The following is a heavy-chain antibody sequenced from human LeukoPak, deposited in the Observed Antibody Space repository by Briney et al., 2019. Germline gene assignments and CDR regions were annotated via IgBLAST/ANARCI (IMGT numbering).Heavy chain of an antibody. Sequence: GGSLRLSCAASGFTVSSNYMSWVRQAPGKGLEWVSVIYSGGSTYYADSVKGRFTISRDNAKNSLYLQMNSLRAEDTAVYYCASWGRGFGELFGVDYWGQGTLVTVSS. V-gene: IGHV3-53*01. CDR3: ASWGRGFGELFGVDY. J-gene: IGHJ4*02. CDR1: GFTVSSNY. D-gene: IGHD3-10*01. CDR2: IYSGGST.